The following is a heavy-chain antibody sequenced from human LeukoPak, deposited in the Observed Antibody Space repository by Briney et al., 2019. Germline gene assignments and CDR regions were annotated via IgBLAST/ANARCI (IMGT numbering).Heavy chain of an antibody. CDR2: INHSGST. J-gene: IGHJ6*04. D-gene: IGHD3-10*01. CDR1: GGSFSGYY. Sequence: PSETLSLTCAVYGGSFSGYYWSWIRRPPGKGLEWIGEINHSGSTNYNPSLKSRVTISVDTSKNQFSLKLSSVTAADTAVYYCATRYYGSGSWGICGMDVWGKGTTVTVSS. V-gene: IGHV4-34*01. CDR3: ATRYYGSGSWGICGMDV.